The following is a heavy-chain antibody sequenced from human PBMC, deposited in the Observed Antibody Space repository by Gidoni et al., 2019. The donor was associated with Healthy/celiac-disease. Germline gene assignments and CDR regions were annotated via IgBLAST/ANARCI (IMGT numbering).Heavy chain of an antibody. J-gene: IGHJ5*02. CDR3: AHSVVDPPQKVWWFDP. CDR1: GFSLSTSGVG. V-gene: IGHV2-5*02. CDR2: IYWDDDK. D-gene: IGHD2-21*01. Sequence: QITLKESGPTLVKPTQTLTLTCTSSGFSLSTSGVGVGWIRQPPGKALEWLALIYWDDDKRYSPSLKSRLTITKDTSKNQVVLTMTNMDPVDTATYYCAHSVVDPPQKVWWFDPWGQGTLVTVS.